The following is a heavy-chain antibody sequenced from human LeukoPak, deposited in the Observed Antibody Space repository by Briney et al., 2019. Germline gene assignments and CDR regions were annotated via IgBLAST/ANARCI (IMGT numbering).Heavy chain of an antibody. CDR2: ITWDGSRT. V-gene: IGHV3-43D*03. Sequence: PGGSLRLSCAASGFSFDEYTMHWVRQAPGKGLEWVSLITWDGSRTYYGDSVKGRFTISRDNSKNSLHLQMNSLRAEDTALYYCAKDIARFSYGSAIDYWGQGTLVTVSS. D-gene: IGHD5-18*01. CDR3: AKDIARFSYGSAIDY. J-gene: IGHJ4*02. CDR1: GFSFDEYT.